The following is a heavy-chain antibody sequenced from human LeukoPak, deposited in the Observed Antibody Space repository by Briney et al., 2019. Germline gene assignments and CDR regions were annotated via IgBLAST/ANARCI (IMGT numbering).Heavy chain of an antibody. V-gene: IGHV3-21*01. D-gene: IGHD2/OR15-2a*01. CDR1: RFTFSSYS. J-gene: IGHJ6*02. Sequence: GGSLRLSCVASRFTFSSYSMTWVRRAPGTGLEWVSSISFDGGHIFYTDSVKGRFTIFRDDSKNSLYLEMNSLRAEDTAVYFCARIVLTPPYGMDVWGQGTTVAVSS. CDR3: ARIVLTPPYGMDV. CDR2: ISFDGGHI.